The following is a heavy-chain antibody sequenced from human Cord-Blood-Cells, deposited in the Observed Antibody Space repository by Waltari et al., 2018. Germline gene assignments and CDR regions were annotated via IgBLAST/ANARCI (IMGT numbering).Heavy chain of an antibody. CDR3: ARGEYSSSSYVDY. D-gene: IGHD6-6*01. V-gene: IGHV1-2*02. CDR2: LNPNSGGP. Sequence: QVQLVQSGAEVKKPGASVKVSCKASGYTFTGYYMHWVRQAPGQGLEGMGWLNPNSGGPNYAQKFQVRVTMTRDTSISTAYMELSRLRSDDTAVYYCARGEYSSSSYVDYWGQGTLVTVSS. J-gene: IGHJ4*02. CDR1: GYTFTGYY.